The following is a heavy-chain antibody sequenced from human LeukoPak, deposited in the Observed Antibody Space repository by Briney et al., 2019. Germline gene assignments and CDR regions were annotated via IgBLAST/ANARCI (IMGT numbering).Heavy chain of an antibody. D-gene: IGHD6-19*01. J-gene: IGHJ4*02. Sequence: HPGGSLRLSCAASGFTGSNNYVSWVRQAPGMGLEWVSAIHSSGATCYADSVKGRFTISRDTSKNTLYLQMNSLRAEDTAVYYCARETSSGWYRYFDYWGQGTLVTVSS. CDR3: ARETSSGWYRYFDY. CDR2: IHSSGAT. V-gene: IGHV3-53*01. CDR1: GFTGSNNY.